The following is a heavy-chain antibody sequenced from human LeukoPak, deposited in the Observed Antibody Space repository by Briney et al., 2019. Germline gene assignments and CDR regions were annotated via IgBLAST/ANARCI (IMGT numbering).Heavy chain of an antibody. D-gene: IGHD1-26*01. V-gene: IGHV3-23*01. Sequence: GGSLRLSCAASGFTFSRHGMNWVRQAPGKGLEWVSGISPSGDILYYADSVKGHFTTSRDNFKNTVYLQMNSLRAEDTAIYYCAKEPREWELPDYWGQGTLVTVSS. CDR2: ISPSGDIL. J-gene: IGHJ4*02. CDR1: GFTFSRHG. CDR3: AKEPREWELPDY.